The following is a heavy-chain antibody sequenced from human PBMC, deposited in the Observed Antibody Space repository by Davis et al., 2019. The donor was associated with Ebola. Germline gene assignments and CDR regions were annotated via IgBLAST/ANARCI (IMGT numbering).Heavy chain of an antibody. CDR2: IIPILGIA. Sequence: SVKVSCKASGGTFSSYAISWVRQVPGQGLEWMGRIIPILGIANYAQKFQGRVTITADKSTSTAYMELSSLRSEDTAVYYCAIDIVATIDPPYYYGMDVWGQGTTVTVSS. J-gene: IGHJ6*02. D-gene: IGHD5-12*01. V-gene: IGHV1-69*04. CDR1: GGTFSSYA. CDR3: AIDIVATIDPPYYYGMDV.